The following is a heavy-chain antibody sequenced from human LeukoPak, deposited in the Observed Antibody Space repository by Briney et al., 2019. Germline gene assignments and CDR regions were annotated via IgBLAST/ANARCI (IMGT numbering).Heavy chain of an antibody. CDR1: GGSISSYY. Sequence: SETLSLTCTVSGGSISSYYWSWIRQPPGKGLEWIGYIYYSGSTNYNPSLKSRVTMSVDTSKNQFSLKLSSVTAADTAVYYCATVGLGYCSGGSCYTVDYWGQGTLVTVSS. CDR3: ATVGLGYCSGGSCYTVDY. CDR2: IYYSGST. V-gene: IGHV4-59*12. D-gene: IGHD2-15*01. J-gene: IGHJ4*02.